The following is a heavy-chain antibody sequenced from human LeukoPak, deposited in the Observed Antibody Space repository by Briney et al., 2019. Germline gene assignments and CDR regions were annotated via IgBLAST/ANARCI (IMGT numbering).Heavy chain of an antibody. CDR1: GCTFSSYA. CDR2: INGSGGST. Sequence: GGSLRLSCAASGCTFSSYAMSWVRQAPGKGLEGVSAINGSGGSTYYADSVKGRLTISRDNSKNTLYLQMNSLRAEDTAVYYCAKEPTYYYDSSAAFDPWGQETLVTVSS. V-gene: IGHV3-23*01. J-gene: IGHJ5*02. CDR3: AKEPTYYYDSSAAFDP. D-gene: IGHD3-22*01.